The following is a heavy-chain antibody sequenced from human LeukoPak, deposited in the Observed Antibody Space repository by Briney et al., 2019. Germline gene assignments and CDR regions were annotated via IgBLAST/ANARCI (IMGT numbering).Heavy chain of an antibody. J-gene: IGHJ3*02. Sequence: ASVKVSCKASGYTFTSYDINWVRQATGQGLEWMGWMNPNSGNTGYAQKFQGRVTITRNTSISTAYMELSSLRSEDTAVYYCVRALYYSYGSIGAFDIWGQGTMVTVSS. V-gene: IGHV1-8*03. CDR1: GYTFTSYD. D-gene: IGHD5-18*01. CDR3: VRALYYSYGSIGAFDI. CDR2: MNPNSGNT.